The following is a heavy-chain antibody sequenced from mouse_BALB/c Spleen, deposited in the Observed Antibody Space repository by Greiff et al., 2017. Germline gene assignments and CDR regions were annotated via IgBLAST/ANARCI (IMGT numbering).Heavy chain of an antibody. D-gene: IGHD2-14*01. CDR2: ISYDGSN. CDR3: AREDRYGSFAY. V-gene: IGHV3-6*02. CDR1: GYSITSGYY. Sequence: EVKVEESGPGLVKPSQSLSLTCSVTGYSITSGYYWNWIRQFPGNKLEWMGYISYDGSNNYNPSLKNRISITRDTSKNQFFLKLNSVTTEDTATYYCAREDRYGSFAYWGQGTLVTVSA. J-gene: IGHJ3*01.